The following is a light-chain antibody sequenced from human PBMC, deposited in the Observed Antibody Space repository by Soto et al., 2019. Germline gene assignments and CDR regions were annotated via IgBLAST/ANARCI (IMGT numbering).Light chain of an antibody. Sequence: IVLAQSPCTLSLSPGERATLSCRASQSVSSTYLAWYQQKPGQAPRLLIYGASSRATGIPDRFSGSGSGTDFTLTISRLEPEDFAVYYCQQCGSSPPFTFGPGTKVDI. CDR3: QQCGSSPPFT. CDR1: QSVSSTY. CDR2: GAS. V-gene: IGKV3-20*01. J-gene: IGKJ3*01.